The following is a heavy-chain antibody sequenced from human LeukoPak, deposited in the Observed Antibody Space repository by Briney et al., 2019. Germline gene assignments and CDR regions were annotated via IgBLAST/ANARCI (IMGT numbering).Heavy chain of an antibody. CDR2: ISSSGSTI. CDR1: GFTFSSYE. J-gene: IGHJ3*02. V-gene: IGHV3-48*03. CDR3: ASQQRYFDWLLATGSFDI. D-gene: IGHD3-9*01. Sequence: HPGGSLRLSCAASGFTFSSYEMNWVRQAPGKGLEWVSYISSSGSTIYYADSVKGRFTISRDNAKNSLYLQMNSLRAEDTAVYYCASQQRYFDWLLATGSFDIWGQGTMVIVSS.